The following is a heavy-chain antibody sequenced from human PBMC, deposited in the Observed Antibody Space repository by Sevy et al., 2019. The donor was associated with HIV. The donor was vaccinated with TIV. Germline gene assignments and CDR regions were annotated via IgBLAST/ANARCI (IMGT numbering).Heavy chain of an antibody. Sequence: GGSLRLSCAASGFTFSTYWMSWVRQAPRRGLEWVANINQDGSQKNYVDSVKGRLTITRDNAKSSLFLQMSSLRAEDTAVYYCARDSSPPSYDAFDMWGQGTMVTVSS. CDR1: GFTFSTYW. CDR3: ARDSSPPSYDAFDM. V-gene: IGHV3-7*01. CDR2: INQDGSQK. J-gene: IGHJ3*02. D-gene: IGHD6-13*01.